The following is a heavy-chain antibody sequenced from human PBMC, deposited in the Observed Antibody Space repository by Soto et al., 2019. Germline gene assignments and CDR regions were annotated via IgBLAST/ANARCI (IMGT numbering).Heavy chain of an antibody. CDR2: IYYSGST. CDR3: GRVTYYYDSSGSITGAEYFQH. Sequence: SETLSLTCTVSGGSISSYYWSWIRQPPGKGLEWIGYIYYSGSTNYNPSLKSRVTISVDTSKNQFSLKLSSVTAADTAVYYCGRVTYYYDSSGSITGAEYFQHWGQGTLVTVSS. CDR1: GGSISSYY. J-gene: IGHJ1*01. D-gene: IGHD3-22*01. V-gene: IGHV4-59*01.